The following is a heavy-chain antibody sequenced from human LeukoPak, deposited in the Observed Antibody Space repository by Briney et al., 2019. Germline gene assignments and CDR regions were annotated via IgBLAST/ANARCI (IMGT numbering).Heavy chain of an antibody. V-gene: IGHV4-34*01. D-gene: IGHD3-22*01. CDR2: INHSGST. Sequence: SETLSLTCAVYGGSFSGYYWSWIRQPPGKGLEWIGEINHSGSTSYNPSLKSRVTISVDTSKNQFSLKLRSMTVADTAVYYCVRDHYYDSSGYTFRHWGQGTLVSVSS. CDR3: VRDHYYDSSGYTFRH. J-gene: IGHJ1*01. CDR1: GGSFSGYY.